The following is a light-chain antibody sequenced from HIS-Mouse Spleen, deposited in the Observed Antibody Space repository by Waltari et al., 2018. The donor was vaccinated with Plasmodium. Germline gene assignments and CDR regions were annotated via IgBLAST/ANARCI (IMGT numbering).Light chain of an antibody. V-gene: IGKV4-1*01. CDR2: WAS. J-gene: IGKJ4*01. CDR1: QSVLYSSNNNNY. CDR3: QQYDSTPLT. Sequence: IVMTQSPDSLAVSLGERATINCKSSQSVLYSSNNNNYLPGYQQKPGQPPKLLIYWASTREPGVPHRFSGGGSGTDFTLPISGLQAEDVAVYYCQQYDSTPLTFGGGTKVEIK.